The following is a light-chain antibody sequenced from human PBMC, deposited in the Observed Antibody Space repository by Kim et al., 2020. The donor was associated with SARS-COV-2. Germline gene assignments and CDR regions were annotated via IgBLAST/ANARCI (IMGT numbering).Light chain of an antibody. Sequence: EIVLTQSPGTLSLSPGERATLSCRASQSVSSTYLAWYQQKPGQAPRLLIYGASSRAPGIPDRFSGSGSGTDFTLTISRLEPEDFAVYYCQQCSSSPLTFGEGTPLEIK. CDR1: QSVSSTY. CDR2: GAS. V-gene: IGKV3-20*01. CDR3: QQCSSSPLT. J-gene: IGKJ4*01.